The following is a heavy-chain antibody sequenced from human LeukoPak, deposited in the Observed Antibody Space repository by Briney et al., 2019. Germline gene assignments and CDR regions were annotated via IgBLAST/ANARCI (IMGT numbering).Heavy chain of an antibody. CDR3: ARVEGWYASFDY. D-gene: IGHD6-19*01. CDR1: GYTFTSYY. J-gene: IGHJ4*02. CDR2: INPSGGST. Sequence: ASVKVSCKASGYTFTSYYMHWVRQAPGQGLEWMGIINPSGGSTSYAQKFQGRVTMTRDMSTSTVYMELSSLRSEDTAVYYCARVEGWYASFDYWGQGTLVTVSS. V-gene: IGHV1-46*01.